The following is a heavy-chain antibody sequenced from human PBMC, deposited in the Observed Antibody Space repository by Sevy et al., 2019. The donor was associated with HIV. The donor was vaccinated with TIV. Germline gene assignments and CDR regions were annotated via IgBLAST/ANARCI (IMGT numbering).Heavy chain of an antibody. J-gene: IGHJ3*01. CDR2: ICYSGTK. CDR1: DVSISSGTNY. CDR3: ARQRGGWYEYDASDV. V-gene: IGHV4-39*01. Sequence: SETLSLTCSVSDVSISSGTNYWGWIRQPPGKGLEWIGSICYSGTKYYNPSLKSRVTMSADTSMNQFSLKLGSVTVADTAVYYCARQRGGWYEYDASDVWGQGTMVTVSS. D-gene: IGHD6-19*01.